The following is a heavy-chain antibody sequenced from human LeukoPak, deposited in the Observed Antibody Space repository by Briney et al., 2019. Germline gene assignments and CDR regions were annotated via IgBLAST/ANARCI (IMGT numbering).Heavy chain of an antibody. CDR1: GGSISSGGYY. CDR2: IYYSGST. CDR3: ARHEWGVVVPAATNWFDP. Sequence: SQTLPLTCTVSGGSISSGGYYWSWIRQHPGEGLEWIVSIYYSGSTYYNPSLKSRVTISVDTSKNQFSLKLSSVTAADTAVYYCARHEWGVVVPAATNWFDPWGQGTLVTVSS. V-gene: IGHV4-30-2*03. J-gene: IGHJ5*02. D-gene: IGHD2-2*01.